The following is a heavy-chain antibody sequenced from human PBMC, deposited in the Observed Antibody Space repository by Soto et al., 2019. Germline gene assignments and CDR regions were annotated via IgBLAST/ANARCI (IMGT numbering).Heavy chain of an antibody. J-gene: IGHJ4*02. V-gene: IGHV3-74*01. CDR1: GFTFRSHR. Sequence: EVQLVESGGGLVQPGGSLRVSCAASGFTFRSHRIHWVRQAPGKGLEWVSRIDTDGGGTSYADSVKGRFTISTDNDENTVYLQMDGLRGEDTAVYYCATVFDVWGQGTLVTVSS. CDR2: IDTDGGGT. D-gene: IGHD4-17*01. CDR3: ATVFDV.